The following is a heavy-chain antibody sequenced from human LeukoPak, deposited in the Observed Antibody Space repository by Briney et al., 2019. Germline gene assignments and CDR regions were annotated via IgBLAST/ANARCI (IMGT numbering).Heavy chain of an antibody. CDR1: GGSISSYY. CDR3: ARQGYSYGFFDYYYMDV. D-gene: IGHD5-18*01. CDR2: IYTSGST. V-gene: IGHV4-4*09. J-gene: IGHJ6*03. Sequence: SETLSLTCTVSGGSISSYYWSWIRQPPGKGLEWIGYIYTSGSTNYNPSLKSRVTISVDTSKNQFSLKLSSVTAADTAVYYCARQGYSYGFFDYYYMDVWGKGTTVTVSS.